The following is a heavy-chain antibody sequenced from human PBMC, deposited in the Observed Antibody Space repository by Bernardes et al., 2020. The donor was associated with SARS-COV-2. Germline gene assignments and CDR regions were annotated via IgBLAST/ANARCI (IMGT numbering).Heavy chain of an antibody. Sequence: ETLSLTCTVSGGSISNYYWSWVRQSPGKGLEWIAYIYYTGSTTYNPSLKSRVTMSVDTSKNQISLKVRSVTAADTAVYYCARDSHYSLDYWGQGTLVTVSS. V-gene: IGHV4-59*01. CDR2: IYYTGST. CDR3: ARDSHYSLDY. J-gene: IGHJ4*02. D-gene: IGHD6-13*01. CDR1: GGSISNYY.